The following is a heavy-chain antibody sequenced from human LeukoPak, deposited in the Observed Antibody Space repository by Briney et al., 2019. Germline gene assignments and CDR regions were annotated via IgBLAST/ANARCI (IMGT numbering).Heavy chain of an antibody. CDR2: ISGTSSTI. CDR1: GFTFRSYS. J-gene: IGHJ4*02. Sequence: PGGSLRLSCVASGFTFRSYSLNWVRQAPGKGLEWISYISGTSSTIYYTDSVKGRFTISRDNGKNSLYLQMNSLEVEDTAMYYCARDGTGGVNYFGAGSYDSWGRGTLVVVSS. CDR3: ARDGTGGVNYFGAGSYDS. D-gene: IGHD3-10*01. V-gene: IGHV3-48*01.